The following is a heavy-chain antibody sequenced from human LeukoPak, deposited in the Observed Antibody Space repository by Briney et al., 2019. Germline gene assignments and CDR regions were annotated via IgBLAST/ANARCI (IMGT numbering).Heavy chain of an antibody. CDR3: ARTTYYYDSSGYYYVFFFDY. D-gene: IGHD3-22*01. CDR1: GGSISSYY. CDR2: IYYSGST. V-gene: IGHV4-59*01. Sequence: SETLSLTCTVSGGSISSYYWSWIRQPPGKVLEWIGYIYYSGSTNYNPSLKSRVTISVDTSKNQFSLKLNSVTAADTAVYYCARTTYYYDSSGYYYVFFFDYWGQGTLVTVSS. J-gene: IGHJ4*02.